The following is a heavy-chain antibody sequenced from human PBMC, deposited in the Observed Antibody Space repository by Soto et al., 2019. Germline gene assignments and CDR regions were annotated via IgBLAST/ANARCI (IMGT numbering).Heavy chain of an antibody. V-gene: IGHV3-74*01. CDR1: GFTFSSSW. CDR3: ARGPSGCFGYDY. J-gene: IGHJ4*02. CDR2: INSGATTT. Sequence: EVQLVESGGGLVQPGGSLRLSCAASGFTFSSSWMHWVRQGPGKGLVWVSRINSGATTTNYADSVKGRFTISRDNAKNTLYLQLGSLTAEDTAVYYCARGPSGCFGYDYLGQGTLVTVSS. D-gene: IGHD6-19*01.